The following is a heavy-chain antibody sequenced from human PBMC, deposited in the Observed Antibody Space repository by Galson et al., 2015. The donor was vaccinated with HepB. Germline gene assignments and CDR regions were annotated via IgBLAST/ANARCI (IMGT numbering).Heavy chain of an antibody. Sequence: SVKVSCKASGYTFTSYDINWVRQATGQGLEWMGWMNPNSGNTGYAQKFQGRVTMTRNTSISTAYMELSSLRSEDTAVYYCARGPYYDFWSGYNGVDYWGQGTLVTVSS. J-gene: IGHJ4*02. D-gene: IGHD3-3*01. CDR3: ARGPYYDFWSGYNGVDY. CDR1: GYTFTSYD. V-gene: IGHV1-8*01. CDR2: MNPNSGNT.